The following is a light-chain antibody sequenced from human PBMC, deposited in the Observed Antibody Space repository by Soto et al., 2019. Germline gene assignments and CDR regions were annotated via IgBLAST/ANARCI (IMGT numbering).Light chain of an antibody. J-gene: IGKJ5*01. V-gene: IGKV1-5*01. CDR1: QGISSW. CDR2: DAS. CDR3: QQYNSYSYT. Sequence: DIQMTQSPSSVSPSVGDSVTITCRASQGISSWLAWYQQKPGKAPKLLIYDASSLESGVPSRFSGSGSGTEFTLTISSLQPDDFATYYCQQYNSYSYTFGQGTRLEIK.